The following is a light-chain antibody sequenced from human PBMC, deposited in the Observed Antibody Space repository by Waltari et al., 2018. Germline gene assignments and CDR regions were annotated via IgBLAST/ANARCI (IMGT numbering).Light chain of an antibody. J-gene: IGLJ1*01. CDR3: SSYRKSSTAGGV. V-gene: IGLV2-14*03. CDR2: DVT. CDR1: SSDVGGYNY. Sequence: QSALTQPASVSGSPGQSITISCTGTSSDVGGYNYVSWYQKHPGKAPKLMIYDVTNRASGVPSRFPGSKSGNTASLTISGLQTDDEADYYCSSYRKSSTAGGVFGTGTKVTVL.